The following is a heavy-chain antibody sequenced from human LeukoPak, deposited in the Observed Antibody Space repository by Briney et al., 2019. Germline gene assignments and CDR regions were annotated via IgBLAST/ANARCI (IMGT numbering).Heavy chain of an antibody. J-gene: IGHJ1*01. CDR3: AKDSAWARYDD. CDR1: GFTFSNYG. CDR2: IISSGIT. Sequence: GGSLRLSCAASGFTFSNYGMNWVRQAPGKGLEWVSGIISSGITYYADSVKGRFTVSRDNSKNTLYLQMNSLRAEDRAVYYCAKDSAWARYDDSGQGTLVTVSS. V-gene: IGHV3-23*01. D-gene: IGHD3-16*01.